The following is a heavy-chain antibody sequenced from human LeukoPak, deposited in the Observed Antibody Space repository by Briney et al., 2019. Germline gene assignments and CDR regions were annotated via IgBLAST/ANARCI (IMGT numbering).Heavy chain of an antibody. J-gene: IGHJ4*02. Sequence: GRSLRLSCAASGFTFSSYGMHWVRQAPGKGLEWVAVISYDGSNKYYADSVKGRFTISRDNAKNSLYLQMNSLRAEDTAVYYCARINGVRGVTDYFHFDYWGQGTLVTVSS. D-gene: IGHD3-10*01. CDR2: ISYDGSNK. CDR3: ARINGVRGVTDYFHFDY. V-gene: IGHV3-30*03. CDR1: GFTFSSYG.